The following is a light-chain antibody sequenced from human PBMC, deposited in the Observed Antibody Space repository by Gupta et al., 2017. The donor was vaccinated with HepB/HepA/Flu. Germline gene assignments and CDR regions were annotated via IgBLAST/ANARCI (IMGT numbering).Light chain of an antibody. CDR3: QQVENYSVET. J-gene: IGKJ1*01. CDR2: KAS. V-gene: IGKV1-5*03. Sequence: DIQMTQSPSTLSASVGDRVTITCRASQNINHWLAWYQQKPGKAPKLLIYKASRLESGVPSRFSGRGSGTEFSLTISSRQPDDFAPYYCQQVENYSVETFGHGTKVEIK. CDR1: QNINHW.